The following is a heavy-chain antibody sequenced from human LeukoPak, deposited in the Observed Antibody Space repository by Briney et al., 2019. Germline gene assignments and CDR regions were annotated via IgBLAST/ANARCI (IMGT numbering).Heavy chain of an antibody. CDR1: GGSFSDYY. CDR2: INHSGST. J-gene: IGHJ4*02. CDR3: ARGRELAWELLFTYYFDS. V-gene: IGHV4-34*01. Sequence: SETLSLTCAVYGGSFSDYYWSWIRQPPGKGLEWIGEINHSGSTNYNPSLKSRVTISVDTSKNQFSLKLSSVTAADTAVYYCARGRELAWELLFTYYFDSWGQGTLVTVSS. D-gene: IGHD1-26*01.